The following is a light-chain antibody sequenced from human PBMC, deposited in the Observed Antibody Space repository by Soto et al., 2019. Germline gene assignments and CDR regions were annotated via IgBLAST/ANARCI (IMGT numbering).Light chain of an antibody. J-gene: IGKJ4*01. V-gene: IGKV3D-15*01. CDR3: QQYNSWPPT. CDR1: QSVGSD. Sequence: IVVTDAPASVSVSPGERSTLSSRASQSVGSDLAWYQQKPGQAPRLVIYDIITRATGVPTRISGSGSGTEFTLTISSLQSEDFPVYYSQQYNSWPPTFGGGTNADI. CDR2: DII.